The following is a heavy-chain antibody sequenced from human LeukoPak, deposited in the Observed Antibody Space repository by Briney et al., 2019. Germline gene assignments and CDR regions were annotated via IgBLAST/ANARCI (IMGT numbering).Heavy chain of an antibody. CDR2: INHSGST. CDR1: GGSFSGYY. CDR3: VRGSTLRHYQY. J-gene: IGHJ4*02. D-gene: IGHD3-16*01. V-gene: IGHV4-34*01. Sequence: SETLSLTCAVYGGSFSGYYWSWIRQPPGKGLEWIGEINHSGSTYYNPSLKSRTTVSVDTSKNQFSLKLSSVTAADTAVYYCVRGSTLRHYQYWGQGTLVTVSS.